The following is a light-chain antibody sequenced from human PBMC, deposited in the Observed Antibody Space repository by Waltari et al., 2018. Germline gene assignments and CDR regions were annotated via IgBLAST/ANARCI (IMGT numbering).Light chain of an antibody. CDR2: EVT. CDR1: SSDIGVYKY. V-gene: IGLV2-14*01. CDR3: ASYTSSNTWV. Sequence: QSALTQPASVSGSPGQLITISCVGTSSDIGVYKYVIWYQQYSGKAPKLIIYEVTNRPSGVSNRFSGSKSGNTASLTISGLQAEDEADYYCASYTSSNTWVFGGGTKLTVL. J-gene: IGLJ3*02.